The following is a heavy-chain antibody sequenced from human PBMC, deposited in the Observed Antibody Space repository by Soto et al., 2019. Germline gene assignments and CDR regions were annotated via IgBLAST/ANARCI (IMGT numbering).Heavy chain of an antibody. V-gene: IGHV1-69*13. CDR1: GGTFSSYA. CDR3: ARSPKSTAMVFWFDP. CDR2: IIPIFGTA. J-gene: IGHJ5*02. Sequence: GASVKVSCKASGGTFSSYAISWVRQAPGQGLEWMGGIIPIFGTANYAQKFQGRVTITADESTSTAYMELSSLRSEDTAVYYCARSPKSTAMVFWFDPWGQGTLVTVSS. D-gene: IGHD5-18*01.